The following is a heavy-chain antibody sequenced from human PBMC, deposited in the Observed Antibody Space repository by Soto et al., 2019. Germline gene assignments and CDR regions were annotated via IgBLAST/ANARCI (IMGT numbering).Heavy chain of an antibody. CDR3: ARGDDFDY. Sequence: QVQLVQSGAEVKKPGASVKVSCKASGYTFTSYAMHWVRQAPGQRLEWMGWISAGNGNTKYSQKFQGRVTITRDTSASTAYMELSSLRSEDTAVYYCARGDDFDYWGQGTLVTVSS. CDR2: ISAGNGNT. V-gene: IGHV1-3*01. D-gene: IGHD1-26*01. CDR1: GYTFTSYA. J-gene: IGHJ4*02.